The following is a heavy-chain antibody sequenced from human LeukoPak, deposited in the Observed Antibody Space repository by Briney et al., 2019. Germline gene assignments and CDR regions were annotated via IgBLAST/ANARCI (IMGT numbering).Heavy chain of an antibody. CDR1: GYTFSSYY. V-gene: IGHV1-46*01. CDR3: ARGYCYDTSGNYLPLDY. D-gene: IGHD3-22*01. Sequence: GASVKVSCKASGYTFSSYYMHWVRQAPGQGLEWMGIINPSGGSTSYAQKFQGRVTMTRDTSTSILYMELSSLRSEDTAVYYCARGYCYDTSGNYLPLDYWGQGTLVTVSS. J-gene: IGHJ4*02. CDR2: INPSGGST.